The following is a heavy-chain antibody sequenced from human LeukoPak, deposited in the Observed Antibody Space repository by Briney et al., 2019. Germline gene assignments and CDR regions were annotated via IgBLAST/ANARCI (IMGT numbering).Heavy chain of an antibody. V-gene: IGHV3-30*02. CDR1: GFTFSSYD. J-gene: IGHJ4*02. D-gene: IGHD1-1*01. CDR3: AKSQLG. Sequence: PGGSLRLSCAASGFTFSSYDMHWIRQAPGKGLDWVAFIRYDESDKYYADSVKGRFTISGDNSKNTLFLQMNNLRPEDTAVYYCAKSQLGWGQGTLVTVSS. CDR2: IRYDESDK.